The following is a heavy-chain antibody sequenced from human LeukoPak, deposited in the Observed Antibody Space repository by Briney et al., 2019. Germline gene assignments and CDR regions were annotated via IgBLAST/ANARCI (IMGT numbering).Heavy chain of an antibody. D-gene: IGHD2-15*01. CDR3: AREGGVVVAANTYYFDY. Sequence: SETLSLTCSVSGGSISTYYWSWIRQPPGKGLEWIGYIYNSGNTNYNPSLRSRVTISVDTSNNQFSLRLSSVTAADTAVYYCAREGGVVVAANTYYFDYWGQGTLVTVSS. V-gene: IGHV4-59*01. J-gene: IGHJ4*02. CDR1: GGSISTYY. CDR2: IYNSGNT.